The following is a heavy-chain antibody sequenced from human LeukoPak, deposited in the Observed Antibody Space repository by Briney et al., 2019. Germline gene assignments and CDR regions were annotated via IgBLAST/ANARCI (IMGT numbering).Heavy chain of an antibody. V-gene: IGHV3-11*03. J-gene: IGHJ5*01. CDR1: GFTFSDYY. D-gene: IGHD1-1*01. CDR3: VRSWNVDWFAS. CDR2: ISSSSTYT. Sequence: GGSLRLSCAASGFTFSDYYMTWIRQAPGKGLEWVSYISSSSTYTNYADSVKGRFTISRDNAKNALSLQMNSLKAEDTAVYYCVRSWNVDWFASWGQGTLVTVSS.